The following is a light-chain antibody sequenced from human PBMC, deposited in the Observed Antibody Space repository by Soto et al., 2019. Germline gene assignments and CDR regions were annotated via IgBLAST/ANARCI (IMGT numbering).Light chain of an antibody. CDR2: SNT. CDR3: AAWDDSLNGVV. CDR1: SSNIGSHT. V-gene: IGLV1-44*01. Sequence: QSVLTQPPSASGTPGQTIAISCSGGSSNIGSHTVNWYQQLPGTAPRLLIYSNTNRPSGVPDRFSGSKSGNSASLAISGLQSDYEGDYYCAAWDDSLNGVVFGGGTKVTVL. J-gene: IGLJ2*01.